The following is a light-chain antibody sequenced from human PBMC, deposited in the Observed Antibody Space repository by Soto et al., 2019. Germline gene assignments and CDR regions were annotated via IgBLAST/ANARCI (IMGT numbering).Light chain of an antibody. J-gene: IGKJ3*01. CDR1: QSIGSW. V-gene: IGKV1-5*03. CDR2: KTS. CDR3: QQYSAYPFT. Sequence: DIPMTQSPSTQSASVGDRVTIACRASQSIGSWLAWYQQKPGKTPKLLIYKTSILESGVPSRFSGSGSGTEFTLAISGLQPDDLATYYCQQYSAYPFTFGPGTKVEIK.